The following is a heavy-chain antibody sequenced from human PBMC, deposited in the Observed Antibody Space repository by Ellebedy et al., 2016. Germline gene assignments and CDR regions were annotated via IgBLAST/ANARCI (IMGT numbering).Heavy chain of an antibody. D-gene: IGHD6-13*01. CDR3: AREGYLAAPGRNDAFDI. Sequence: ASVKVSCKAFGYTFTTYYLSWVRQAPGQGLEWMGIINPSDGRTSYTQKFQGRVTMTRDTSTSTVYMELSSLRSEETAVYYGAREGYLAAPGRNDAFDIWGQGTMITVSS. CDR2: INPSDGRT. CDR1: GYTFTTYY. J-gene: IGHJ3*02. V-gene: IGHV1-46*01.